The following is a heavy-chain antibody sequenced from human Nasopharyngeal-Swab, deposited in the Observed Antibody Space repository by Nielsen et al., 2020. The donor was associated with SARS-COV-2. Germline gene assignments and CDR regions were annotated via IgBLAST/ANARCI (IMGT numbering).Heavy chain of an antibody. CDR3: TRGGSWATGGAFDI. CDR1: GFTFTSYP. V-gene: IGHV3-21*01. CDR2: ISSSGTDI. Sequence: GGSLRLSCAASGFTFTSYPMNWVRQAPGKGLEWVSSISSSGTDISYTDSVKGRFTISSDSAKKSLYLQMNSLGAEDTAVYYCTRGGSWATGGAFDIWGQGTMVTVSS. J-gene: IGHJ3*02. D-gene: IGHD1-26*01.